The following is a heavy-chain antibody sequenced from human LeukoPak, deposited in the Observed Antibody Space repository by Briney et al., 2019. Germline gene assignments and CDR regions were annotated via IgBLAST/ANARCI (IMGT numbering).Heavy chain of an antibody. J-gene: IGHJ4*02. Sequence: PSETLSLTCTVSGGSISSSSCYWGWIRQPPGKGLEWIGSIYYSGSTYYNPSLKSRVTISVDTSKNQFSLKLSSVTAADTAVYYCARQLTYYYDSSGYYYDYWGQGTLVTVSS. CDR1: GGSISSSSCY. CDR2: IYYSGST. V-gene: IGHV4-39*01. CDR3: ARQLTYYYDSSGYYYDY. D-gene: IGHD3-22*01.